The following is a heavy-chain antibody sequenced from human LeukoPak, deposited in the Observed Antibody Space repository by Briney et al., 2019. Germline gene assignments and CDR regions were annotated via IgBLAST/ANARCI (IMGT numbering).Heavy chain of an antibody. D-gene: IGHD6-13*01. CDR3: ASGVEQQPLDAFDI. J-gene: IGHJ3*02. V-gene: IGHV4-30-4*08. CDR1: GGSISSGDYF. CDR2: IYYSGST. Sequence: ASETLSLTCTVSGGSISSGDYFWSWIRQPPGKGLEWIGYIYYSGSTYYNPSLKSRVTISVDTSKNQFSLKLSSVTAADTAVYYCASGVEQQPLDAFDIWGQGTMVTVSS.